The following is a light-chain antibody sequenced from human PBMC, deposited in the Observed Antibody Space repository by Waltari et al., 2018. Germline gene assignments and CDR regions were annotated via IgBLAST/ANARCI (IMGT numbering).Light chain of an antibody. CDR2: WAS. J-gene: IGKJ3*01. V-gene: IGKV4-1*01. CDR1: QNGLSTSNSKIN. CDR3: QQYYSSPFT. Sequence: DIVMTQSPDSLAVSLGERATINCKSSQNGLSTSNSKINLSWYQQKPGQPPRLLIYWASTRESGVPDRFSGSGSGTDFTLTIRSLQAEDVAVYYCQQYYSSPFTFGPGTKVDIK.